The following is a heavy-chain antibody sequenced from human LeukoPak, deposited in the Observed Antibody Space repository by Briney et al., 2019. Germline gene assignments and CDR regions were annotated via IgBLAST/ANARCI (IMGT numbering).Heavy chain of an antibody. J-gene: IGHJ4*02. CDR3: AKGLQEGYFDY. CDR1: GFTFSSYA. V-gene: IGHV3-30*02. Sequence: GGSLRLSCAASGFTFSSYAMSWVRQAPGKGLEWVAFIRYDGSNKYYADSVKGRFTISRDNSKNTLYLQMNSLRAEDTAVYYCAKGLQEGYFDYWGQGTLVTVSS. CDR2: IRYDGSNK.